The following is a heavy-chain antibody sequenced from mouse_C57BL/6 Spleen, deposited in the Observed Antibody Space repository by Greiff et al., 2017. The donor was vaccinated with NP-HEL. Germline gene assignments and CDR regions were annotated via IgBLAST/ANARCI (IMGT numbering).Heavy chain of an antibody. CDR3: ARHEDHYSNYGDAMDY. Sequence: VQLPPSGAEPVKPGAFVKPFFKASGYTFTEYTLHRVKQRFGPGLEWIGWFYPGSGSIKYNEKFKDKATLTADKSSSTVYMELSRLTSEDSAVYFCARHEDHYSNYGDAMDYWGQGTSVTVSS. CDR1: GYTFTEYT. CDR2: FYPGSGSI. J-gene: IGHJ4*01. D-gene: IGHD2-5*01. V-gene: IGHV1-62-2*01.